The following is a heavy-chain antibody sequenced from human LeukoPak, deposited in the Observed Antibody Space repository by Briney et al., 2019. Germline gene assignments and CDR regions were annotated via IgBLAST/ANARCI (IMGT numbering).Heavy chain of an antibody. CDR1: YGSMNNYY. J-gene: IGHJ4*02. V-gene: IGHV4-59*03. Sequence: PSETLSPTCSVSYGSMNNYYWNWIRQPPGKGLEWVGRIFYTGSTKYNPSLGSRVTISVDTSKNQFSLQLGSVTAADTAVYYCASSPVGLADFGFDSWGQVTLVTVSS. D-gene: IGHD4-17*01. CDR2: IFYTGST. CDR3: ASSPVGLADFGFDS.